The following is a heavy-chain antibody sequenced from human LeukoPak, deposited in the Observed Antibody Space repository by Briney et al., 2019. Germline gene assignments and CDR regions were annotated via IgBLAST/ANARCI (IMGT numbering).Heavy chain of an antibody. CDR3: ARGRAGYYDSSGPLDY. J-gene: IGHJ4*02. CDR1: EFTFSTYA. Sequence: GGSLRLSCAASEFTFSTYAMHWVRQAPGKGLEWVAVISYDGSNKYYADSVKGRFTISRDNSKSTLYLQMNNLRADDTAVYSCARGRAGYYDSSGPLDYWGQGTLVTVSS. CDR2: ISYDGSNK. V-gene: IGHV3-30-3*01. D-gene: IGHD3-22*01.